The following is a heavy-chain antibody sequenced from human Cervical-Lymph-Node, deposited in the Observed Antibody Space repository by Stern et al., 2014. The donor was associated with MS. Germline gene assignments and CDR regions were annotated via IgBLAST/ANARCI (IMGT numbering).Heavy chain of an antibody. Sequence: QVQLVQSGPGLVKPSQTLSLTCAISGDSVSSNSATWSWIRPSPSRGLEWLGRTYHRSRWSLDSAISLQIRVTISPVTYHNQFSLRLNSVTPEDTAVYYCARDVSSSPDAFDIWGQGTMVTVSS. CDR1: GDSVSSNSAT. V-gene: IGHV6-1*01. CDR2: TYHRSRWSL. D-gene: IGHD6-6*01. J-gene: IGHJ3*02. CDR3: ARDVSSSPDAFDI.